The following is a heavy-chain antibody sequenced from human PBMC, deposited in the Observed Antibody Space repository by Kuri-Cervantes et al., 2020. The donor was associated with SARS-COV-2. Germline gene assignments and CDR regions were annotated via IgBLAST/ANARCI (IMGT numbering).Heavy chain of an antibody. J-gene: IGHJ4*02. Sequence: GGSLRLSCAASGFTFSSYSMNWVRQAPGKGLEWVSGIGPSNTYIYYADSVKGRFIISRDNAKNSLYLQMNSLRVEDTALYYCARAYGDYVFREGLDSWGQGTLVTVS. CDR2: IGPSNTYI. V-gene: IGHV3-21*06. CDR1: GFTFSSYS. D-gene: IGHD4-17*01. CDR3: ARAYGDYVFREGLDS.